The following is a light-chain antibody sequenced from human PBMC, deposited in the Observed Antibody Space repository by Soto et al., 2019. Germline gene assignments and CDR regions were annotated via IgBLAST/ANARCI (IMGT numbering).Light chain of an antibody. Sequence: DIQMTQSPPALSASVGDRVTITCRSSQSVTTYFTWYLQKPGKAPQLLIFGTSNLQSGVSSRFTVGGFATQVHLNIPDVPPEDSASYYCQQSYSLPYTCGQGTRLEIK. V-gene: IGKV1-39*01. J-gene: IGKJ2*01. CDR2: GTS. CDR1: QSVTTY. CDR3: QQSYSLPYT.